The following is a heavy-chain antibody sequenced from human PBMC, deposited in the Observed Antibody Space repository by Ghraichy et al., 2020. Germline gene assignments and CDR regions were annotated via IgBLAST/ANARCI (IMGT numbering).Heavy chain of an antibody. Sequence: SQTLSLTCAISGDSVSSNSAAWNWIRQSPSRGLEWLGRTYYRSKWYNDYAVSVKSRITINPDTSKNQFSLQLNSVTPEDTAVYYCARDQAGVSFYPLWFGELLSDYYYGMDVWGQGTTVTVSS. V-gene: IGHV6-1*01. CDR2: TYYRSKWYN. CDR3: ARDQAGVSFYPLWFGELLSDYYYGMDV. CDR1: GDSVSSNSAA. D-gene: IGHD3-10*01. J-gene: IGHJ6*02.